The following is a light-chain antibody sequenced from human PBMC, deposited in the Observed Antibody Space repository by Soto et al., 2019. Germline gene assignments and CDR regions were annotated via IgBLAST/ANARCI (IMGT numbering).Light chain of an antibody. J-gene: IGKJ1*01. Sequence: DIQMTQSPSTLSASLGDRVTITCRASQSIGSWLAWYQQKPGKAPKLLIYDGTTLESGVPSRFSGSESDTEFTLTINSLQSDDFATYYCQSGTFGQGTKVDIK. CDR2: DGT. V-gene: IGKV1-5*01. CDR1: QSIGSW. CDR3: QSGT.